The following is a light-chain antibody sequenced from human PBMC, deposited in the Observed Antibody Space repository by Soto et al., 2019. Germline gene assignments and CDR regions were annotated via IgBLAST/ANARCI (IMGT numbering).Light chain of an antibody. CDR1: SSDIGTYNY. Sequence: QSALTQPASVSGSTGKSITISCTGTSSDIGTYNYVSWYQQHPGKVPKLMIYEVSNRPSGVSNRFSGSKSGNTASLAISGLQAEDEADYYCSSYTTSSTQVFGGGTKLTV. J-gene: IGLJ3*02. CDR2: EVS. CDR3: SSYTTSSTQV. V-gene: IGLV2-14*01.